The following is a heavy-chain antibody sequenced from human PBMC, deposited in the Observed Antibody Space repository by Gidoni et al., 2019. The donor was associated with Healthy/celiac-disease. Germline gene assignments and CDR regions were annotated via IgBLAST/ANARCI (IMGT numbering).Heavy chain of an antibody. CDR1: GFTFSSYG. J-gene: IGHJ5*02. V-gene: IGHV3-30*02. Sequence: QVQLVESGGGVVQPGGSLILSCAASGFTFSSYGMHWVRQAPGKGLEWVAFIRYDGSNKYYADAVKGRFTISRDNSKNTLYLQMNSLRAEDTAVYYCAKAGPTQNWFDPWGQGTLVTVSS. CDR2: IRYDGSNK. CDR3: AKAGPTQNWFDP.